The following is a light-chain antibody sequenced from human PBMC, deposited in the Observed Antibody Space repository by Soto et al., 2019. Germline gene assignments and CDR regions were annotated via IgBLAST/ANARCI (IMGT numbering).Light chain of an antibody. V-gene: IGKV3-20*01. CDR2: GAS. Sequence: EIVLTQSPGTLSLSPGERAALSCRASQSVSNNYLAWYQQKPGQAPRLLIYGASSRATGIPDRFSGSGSGTDFTLTISRLEPEDFAVYYCQHSWTFGQETKVEIK. CDR1: QSVSNNY. CDR3: QHSWT. J-gene: IGKJ1*01.